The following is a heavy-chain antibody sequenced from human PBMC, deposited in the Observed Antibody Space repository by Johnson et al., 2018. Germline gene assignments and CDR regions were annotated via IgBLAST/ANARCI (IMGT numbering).Heavy chain of an antibody. V-gene: IGHV3-30-3*01. Sequence: VQLVESGGGVVQPGRSLRLSCAASGFTFSSYAMHWVRQAPGKGLEWVAVISYDGSNKYYADSVKGRFTISRDNSQNTLYLQMNSLRAAGTAVYYCAGDFTRGVIGTGSPRGFDYWGQGSLGTVSA. J-gene: IGHJ4*02. D-gene: IGHD2/OR15-2a*01. CDR3: AGDFTRGVIGTGSPRGFDY. CDR2: ISYDGSNK. CDR1: GFTFSSYA.